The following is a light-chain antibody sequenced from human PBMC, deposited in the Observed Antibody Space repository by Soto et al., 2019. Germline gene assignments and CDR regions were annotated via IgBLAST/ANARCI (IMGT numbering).Light chain of an antibody. CDR3: QQANRFPLT. Sequence: DIQMTQSPSSVSASVGDRVAITCRASQPISSSLAWYQQRPGKAPKLLIYAAPSLQNGVPSRFSGSGSGTDFTLTISTLQPEDFATYFCQQANRFPLTFGGGTKVEIK. J-gene: IGKJ4*01. CDR1: QPISSS. CDR2: AAP. V-gene: IGKV1-12*01.